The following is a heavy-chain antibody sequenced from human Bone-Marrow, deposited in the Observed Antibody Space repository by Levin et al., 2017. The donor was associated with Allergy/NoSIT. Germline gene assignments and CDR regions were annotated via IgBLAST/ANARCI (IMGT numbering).Heavy chain of an antibody. Sequence: ASVKVSCKASGYIFPTYAISWVRQAPGQGLEWMGWINPSNAKTKYSQKFQGRVTMTTDTSTSTAYMELRSLGSDDTALYYCARDAYSGTYPVGDYWGQGTLVTVSS. V-gene: IGHV1-18*01. CDR3: ARDAYSGTYPVGDY. CDR2: INPSNAKT. J-gene: IGHJ4*02. D-gene: IGHD1-26*01. CDR1: GYIFPTYA.